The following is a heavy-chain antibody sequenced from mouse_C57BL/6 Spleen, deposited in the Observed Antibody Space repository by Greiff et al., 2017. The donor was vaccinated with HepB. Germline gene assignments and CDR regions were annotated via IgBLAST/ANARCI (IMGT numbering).Heavy chain of an antibody. Sequence: VQLQQSGAELVKPGASVKISCKASGYAFSSYWMNWVKQRPGKGLEWIGQIYPGDGDTNYNGKFKGKATLTADKSSSTAYMQLSSLTSEDSAVYFCARRDLIRGYFDVWGTGTTVTVSS. CDR3: ARRDLIRGYFDV. CDR2: IYPGDGDT. V-gene: IGHV1-80*01. CDR1: GYAFSSYW. J-gene: IGHJ1*03.